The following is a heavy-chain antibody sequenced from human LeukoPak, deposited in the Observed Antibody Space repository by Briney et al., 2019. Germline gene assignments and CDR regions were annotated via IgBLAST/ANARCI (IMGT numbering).Heavy chain of an antibody. CDR1: GFTFSSYS. Sequence: PGGSLRLSCAASGFTFSSYSMNWVRRAPGKGLEWVSYIRSGGSPIYYADSVRGRFTISRDNAKNSLYLQMNSLRDEDTAVYYCVRDPDALDYWGQGTLVTVSS. V-gene: IGHV3-48*02. J-gene: IGHJ4*02. CDR3: VRDPDALDY. CDR2: IRSGGSPI.